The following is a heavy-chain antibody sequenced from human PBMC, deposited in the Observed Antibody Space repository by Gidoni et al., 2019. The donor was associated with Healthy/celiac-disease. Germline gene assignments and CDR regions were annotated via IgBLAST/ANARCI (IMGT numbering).Heavy chain of an antibody. CDR1: GGPISSYY. D-gene: IGHD5-18*01. CDR2: IDTSGST. Sequence: QVQLQESGPGLVKPSETLSLTCTVSGGPISSYYWSWLRQPAGKGLEWIGRIDTSGSTNYNPSLKSRVTMSVDTSKNQFALKLSSVTAADTAVYYCARQELWGRMDNWFDPWGQGTLVTVSS. V-gene: IGHV4-4*07. J-gene: IGHJ5*02. CDR3: ARQELWGRMDNWFDP.